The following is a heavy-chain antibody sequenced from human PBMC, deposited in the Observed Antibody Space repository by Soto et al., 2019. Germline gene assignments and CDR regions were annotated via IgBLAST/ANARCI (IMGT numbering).Heavy chain of an antibody. V-gene: IGHV1-18*04. CDR2: ISTHNGNT. CDR1: VFTSSG. D-gene: IGHD3-3*01. CDR3: AREGILGLFDAYDL. J-gene: IGHJ3*01. Sequence: QAQLVQSGAEVKKPGASVKVSCKASVFTSSGISWVRQAPGQRLEWMGWISTHNGNTIYAQKFQGRLIMTMDTSTTTVYMELRSLRPDDTAVYLCAREGILGLFDAYDLWGQGTMVTVSS.